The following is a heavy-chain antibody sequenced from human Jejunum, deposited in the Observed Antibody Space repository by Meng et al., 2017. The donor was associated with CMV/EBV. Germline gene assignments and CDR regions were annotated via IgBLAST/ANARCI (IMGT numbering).Heavy chain of an antibody. D-gene: IGHD3-16*01. CDR3: ARDLSRGISYETGS. CDR1: GCIVSDQH. J-gene: IGHJ5*02. CDR2: IRNRAESYTT. V-gene: IGHV3-72*01. Sequence: GCIVSDQHMDWVREAPGKGLEWVGRIRNRAESYTTDYDASVRGRFIISRDDSRNSLYLQMNNLETEDTAVYYCARDLSRGISYETGSWGQGTLVTVSS.